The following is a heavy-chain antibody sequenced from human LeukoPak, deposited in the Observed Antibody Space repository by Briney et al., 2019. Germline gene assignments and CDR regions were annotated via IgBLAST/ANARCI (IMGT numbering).Heavy chain of an antibody. CDR1: GGTFSSYA. Sequence: SVKVSCKASGGTFSSYAISWVRQAPGQGLEWMGGIIPIFGTANYAQKFQGKVTITADESTSTAYMELSSLRSEDTAIYYCARGWDYDSGGRPTAYVYWGQGTLVSVSS. D-gene: IGHD3-22*01. J-gene: IGHJ4*02. V-gene: IGHV1-69*13. CDR3: ARGWDYDSGGRPTAYVY. CDR2: IIPIFGTA.